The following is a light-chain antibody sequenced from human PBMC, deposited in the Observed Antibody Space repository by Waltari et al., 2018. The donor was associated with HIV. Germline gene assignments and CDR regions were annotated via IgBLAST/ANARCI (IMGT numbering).Light chain of an antibody. CDR1: QTVYNW. Sequence: DIPLTQSPSTVSASVGDRITITCRASQTVYNWLAWYQQRPGQAPKLLIYKASTLESGVPPRCSGSRSGTEFTLTINGLQSDDFATDYCQQYYSYSTFGPGTKVDIK. V-gene: IGKV1-5*03. CDR3: QQYYSYST. CDR2: KAS. J-gene: IGKJ3*01.